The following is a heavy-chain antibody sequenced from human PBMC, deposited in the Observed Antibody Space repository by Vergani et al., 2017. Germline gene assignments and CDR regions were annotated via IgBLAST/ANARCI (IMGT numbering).Heavy chain of an antibody. D-gene: IGHD3-22*01. CDR1: GGPISSGGYS. J-gene: IGHJ4*02. Sequence: QLQLQESGPGLVKPSETLSLTCAVSGGPISSGGYSWSWIRQPPGKGLEWIGYIYHSGSTYYNPSLKSRVTISVDRSKNQFSLKLSSVTAAYTAVYYCARVRLDYYDSSGYYHYFDYWGQGTLVTVSS. CDR2: IYHSGST. CDR3: ARVRLDYYDSSGYYHYFDY. V-gene: IGHV4-30-2*01.